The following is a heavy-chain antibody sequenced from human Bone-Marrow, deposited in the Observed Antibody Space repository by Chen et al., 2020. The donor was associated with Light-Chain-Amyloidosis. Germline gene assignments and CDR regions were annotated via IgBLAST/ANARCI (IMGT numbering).Heavy chain of an antibody. J-gene: IGHJ4*02. V-gene: IGHV3-11*01. CDR2: ISSSGKTI. D-gene: IGHD4-4*01. Sequence: QVQLVESGGGLVKPGGSLRLPCAASGFSFSDFYMSWIRQAPGKGLEWLSYISSSGKTIDYADSVKGRFTISRDNAKKSLSLQMISLRAEDTAVYYCARDRVDYSKYGGRFDNWGQGTLVTVSS. CDR1: GFSFSDFY. CDR3: ARDRVDYSKYGGRFDN.